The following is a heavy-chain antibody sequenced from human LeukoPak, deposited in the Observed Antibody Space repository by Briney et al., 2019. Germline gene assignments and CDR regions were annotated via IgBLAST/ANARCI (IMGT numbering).Heavy chain of an antibody. D-gene: IGHD3-3*01. J-gene: IGHJ4*02. CDR2: IYYSGST. V-gene: IGHV4-31*03. CDR1: GGSISSGGYY. Sequence: SETLSLTCTVSGGSISSGGYYWSWLRQHPGKGLEWLGYIYYSGSTYYNPSLKSRVTISVDTSKNQFSLKLSSVTAADTAVYYCARDLVTIFGARGFDYWGQGTLVTVSS. CDR3: ARDLVTIFGARGFDY.